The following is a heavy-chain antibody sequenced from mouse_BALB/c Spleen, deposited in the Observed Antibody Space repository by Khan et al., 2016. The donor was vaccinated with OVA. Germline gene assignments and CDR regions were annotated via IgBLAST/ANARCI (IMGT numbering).Heavy chain of an antibody. J-gene: IGHJ3*01. CDR1: GYTFTSYT. V-gene: IGHV1-4*01. Sequence: QIQLVQSGAELARPGASVKMSCKASGYTFTSYTIHWMKPRPGQGLEWVGYINPGNGYTNYNQKFKDKATLTTDKSSTTAYLQLTSLTSEDSAVFYCVRDRAYHGSDGWFGYWGQGTLVTVSA. D-gene: IGHD2-10*01. CDR3: VRDRAYHGSDGWFGY. CDR2: INPGNGYT.